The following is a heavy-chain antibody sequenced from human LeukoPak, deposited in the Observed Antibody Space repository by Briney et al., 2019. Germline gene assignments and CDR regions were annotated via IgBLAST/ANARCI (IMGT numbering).Heavy chain of an antibody. Sequence: PSETLSLTCTVSGGSISSGGYYWSWIRQGPGKGLEGIGYIYYSGSTYYNPSLKSRVTISVDTSKNQFSLKLSSVTAADTAVYYCARLTEPHYGDYGYFDYWGQGTLVTVSS. CDR1: GGSISSGGYY. CDR3: ARLTEPHYGDYGYFDY. J-gene: IGHJ4*02. D-gene: IGHD4-17*01. V-gene: IGHV4-31*03. CDR2: IYYSGST.